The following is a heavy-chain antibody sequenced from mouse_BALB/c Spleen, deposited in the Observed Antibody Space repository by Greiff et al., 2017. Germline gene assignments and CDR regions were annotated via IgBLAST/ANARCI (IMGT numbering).Heavy chain of an antibody. CDR3: ARDSSGYEGFDY. Sequence: EVKLQESGGGLVKPGGSLKLSCAASGFTFSSYAMSWVRQTPEKRLEWVASISSGGSTYYPDSVKGRFTISRDNARNILYLQMSSLRSEDTAMYYCARDSSGYEGFDYWGQGTTLTVSS. J-gene: IGHJ2*01. CDR2: ISSGGST. D-gene: IGHD3-1*01. CDR1: GFTFSSYA. V-gene: IGHV5-6-5*01.